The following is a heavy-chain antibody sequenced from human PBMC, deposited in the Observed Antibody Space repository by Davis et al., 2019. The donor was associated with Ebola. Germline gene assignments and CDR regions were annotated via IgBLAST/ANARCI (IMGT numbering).Heavy chain of an antibody. CDR3: ARLPYSAGWFYHNGMDV. CDR2: IIPIFGTA. J-gene: IGHJ6*02. D-gene: IGHD6-19*01. CDR1: GGTFSSYA. Sequence: AASVKVSCKASGGTFSSYAISWVRQAPGQGLEWMGGIIPIFGTANYAQKFQGRVTITADKSTSTAYMELSSLRSEDTAVYYCARLPYSAGWFYHNGMDVWGQGTTVTVSS. V-gene: IGHV1-69*06.